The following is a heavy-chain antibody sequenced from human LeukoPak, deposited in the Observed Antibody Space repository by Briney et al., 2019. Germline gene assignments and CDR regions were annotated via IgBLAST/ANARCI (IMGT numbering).Heavy chain of an antibody. D-gene: IGHD3-3*01. V-gene: IGHV3-30-3*01. CDR3: ARAGYDFWSGHYDYYGMDV. J-gene: IGHJ6*02. CDR2: ISLDGSNK. CDR1: GFTFSSYA. Sequence: GGSLRLSCAAPGFTFSSYAMHWVRQAPGKGLEWVAVISLDGSNKYYADSVKGRFTISRDNSKNTVYLQMNSVRAEDTAVYYCARAGYDFWSGHYDYYGMDVWGQGTTVTVSS.